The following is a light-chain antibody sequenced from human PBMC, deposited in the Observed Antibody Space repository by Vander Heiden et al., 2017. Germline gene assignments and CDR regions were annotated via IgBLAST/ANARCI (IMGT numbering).Light chain of an antibody. CDR1: QSVGSY. J-gene: IGKJ2*01. CDR3: QQPEA. CDR2: DAS. V-gene: IGKV3-11*01. Sequence: IVLTQSPATLSLSPGESITFPCRASQSVGSYLAWYQQKPGQAPRLLIYDASNRATGIPGRFSGSGSGTDFTLTISGLEPDDFAVYDNQQPEAFGQGTKLEIK.